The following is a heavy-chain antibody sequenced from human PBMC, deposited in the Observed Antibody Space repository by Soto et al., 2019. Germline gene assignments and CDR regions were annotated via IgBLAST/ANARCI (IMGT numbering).Heavy chain of an antibody. D-gene: IGHD6-19*01. CDR2: IIPILGIA. CDR3: ARLYSSGWTGAFDI. Sequence: QVQLVQSGAEVKKPGSSVKVSCKASGGTFSSYTISWVRQAPGQGLEWMGRIIPILGIANYAQKFQGRVTXXAXKXMSTAYMELSSLRSEDTAVYYCARLYSSGWTGAFDIWGQGTMVTVSS. J-gene: IGHJ3*02. CDR1: GGTFSSYT. V-gene: IGHV1-69*02.